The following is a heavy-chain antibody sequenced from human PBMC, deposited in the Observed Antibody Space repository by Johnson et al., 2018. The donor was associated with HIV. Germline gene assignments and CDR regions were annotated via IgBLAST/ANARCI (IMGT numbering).Heavy chain of an antibody. CDR2: IRYDGSNK. CDR1: GFTFSSYG. V-gene: IGHV3-30*02. D-gene: IGHD1-7*01. J-gene: IGHJ3*02. CDR3: ARERNYGTHAAFDI. Sequence: QEKLVESGGGVVQPGGSLRLSCAASGFTFSSYGMHWVRQAPGKGLEWVAFIRYDGSNKYYADSVKGRFTISRDNAKNSLYLQMNSLRAEDTAVYYCARERNYGTHAAFDIWGQGTMVTVSS.